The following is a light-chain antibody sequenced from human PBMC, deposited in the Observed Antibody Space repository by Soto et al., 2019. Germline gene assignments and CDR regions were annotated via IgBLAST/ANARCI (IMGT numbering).Light chain of an antibody. CDR1: SSDVSGYNF. V-gene: IGLV2-11*01. Sequence: QSALTQPRSVSGSPGQSVTISCTGTSSDVSGYNFVSWYQQHPGKAPKFMIYDVTKRPSGVPDRFSGSKSGNTASLTISGLQAEDEADYYYCSYVGSYTSYVFGTGTTLTVL. CDR2: DVT. CDR3: CSYVGSYTSYV. J-gene: IGLJ1*01.